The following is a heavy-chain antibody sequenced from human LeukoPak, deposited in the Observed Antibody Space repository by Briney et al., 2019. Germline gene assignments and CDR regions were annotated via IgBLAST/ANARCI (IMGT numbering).Heavy chain of an antibody. CDR1: GFTFSSYG. Sequence: GRSLRLSCAASGFTFSSYGMHWVRQAPGKGLEWVAVISYDGGNKYYADSVKGRFTISRDNSKNTLYLQMNSLRAEDTAVYYCAKDDNDYGDYADYYYYGMDVWGQGTTVTVSS. CDR2: ISYDGGNK. J-gene: IGHJ6*02. D-gene: IGHD4-17*01. CDR3: AKDDNDYGDYADYYYYGMDV. V-gene: IGHV3-30*18.